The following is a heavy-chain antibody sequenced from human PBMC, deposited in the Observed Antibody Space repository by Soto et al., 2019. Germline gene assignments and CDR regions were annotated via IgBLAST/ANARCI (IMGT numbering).Heavy chain of an antibody. V-gene: IGHV1-18*01. D-gene: IGHD6-13*01. CDR2: ISAYNGNT. CDR1: GYTFTSYG. Sequence: ASVKVSCKASGYTFTSYGISWVRQAPGQGLEWMGWISAYNGNTNYAQKLQGRVTMTTDTSTSTAYMELRSLRSDDTAVYYCARGMRIAAAGNDYYYYYGMDVWGQGTTVTVS. CDR3: ARGMRIAAAGNDYYYYYGMDV. J-gene: IGHJ6*02.